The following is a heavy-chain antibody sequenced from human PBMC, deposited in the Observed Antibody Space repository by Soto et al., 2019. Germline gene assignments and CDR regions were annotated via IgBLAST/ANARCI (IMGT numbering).Heavy chain of an antibody. CDR2: ISSGGVTT. CDR3: AKDYRGPEYSNHVDY. CDR1: GFSFSSYA. V-gene: IGHV3-23*01. Sequence: EVQLLESGGGWVQPGGSLRLSCAASGFSFSSYAMSWVRQAPGKGLEWVSVISSGGVTTYYADSVKGRFTISRDNSKNTLYLQLDSLRAEDTAVYYCAKDYRGPEYSNHVDYWGQGTLVTVYS. D-gene: IGHD6-6*01. J-gene: IGHJ4*02.